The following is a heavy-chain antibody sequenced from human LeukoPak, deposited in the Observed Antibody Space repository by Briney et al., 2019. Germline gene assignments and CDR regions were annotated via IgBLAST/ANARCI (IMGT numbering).Heavy chain of an antibody. V-gene: IGHV4-4*02. Sequence: NTSETLSLTCAVSGGSISSSNWWSWVRQPPGKGLEWIGEIYHSGSTNYNPSLKSRVTISVDKSKNQFSLKLSSVTAADTAVYYCARDSKSGSSWSFDSWGQGTLVTVSS. CDR2: IYHSGST. D-gene: IGHD6-13*01. CDR3: ARDSKSGSSWSFDS. J-gene: IGHJ4*02. CDR1: GGSISSSNW.